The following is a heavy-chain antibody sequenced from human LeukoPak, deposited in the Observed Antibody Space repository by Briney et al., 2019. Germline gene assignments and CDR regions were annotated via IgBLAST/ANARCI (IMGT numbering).Heavy chain of an antibody. Sequence: PGGSLRLSCAASGFTFSSYAMSWVRQPPGKGLEWIGSIYYSGSTYYSPSLKSRVTISVDTSNNLFSLKLNSVTAADTAVYYCARHVITMIVIPEFDYWGQGTLVTVSS. CDR1: GFTFSSYA. D-gene: IGHD3-22*01. V-gene: IGHV4-39*01. J-gene: IGHJ4*02. CDR3: ARHVITMIVIPEFDY. CDR2: IYYSGST.